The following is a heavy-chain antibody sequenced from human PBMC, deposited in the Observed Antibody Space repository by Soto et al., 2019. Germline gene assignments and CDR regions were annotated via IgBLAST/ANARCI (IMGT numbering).Heavy chain of an antibody. CDR1: GYTFTGYY. CDR3: ARDREAYSTGHFDS. D-gene: IGHD6-19*01. Sequence: ASVKVSCKASGYTFTGYYMHWVRQAPGQGLEWMGWINPNSGGTNYAQKFQGWVTMTRDTSISTAYMELSRLRSDDTAVYYCARDREAYSTGHFDSWGQGTIVTVSS. J-gene: IGHJ3*02. V-gene: IGHV1-2*04. CDR2: INPNSGGT.